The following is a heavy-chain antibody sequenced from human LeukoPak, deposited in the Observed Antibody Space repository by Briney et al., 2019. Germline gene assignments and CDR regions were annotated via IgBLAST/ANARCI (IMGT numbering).Heavy chain of an antibody. CDR1: GFTFSSYG. CDR2: ISYDGSNR. V-gene: IGHV3-30*03. CDR3: ARPSDHYYYYFYMDV. J-gene: IGHJ6*03. Sequence: PGRSLRLSCAASGFTFSSYGMHWVRQAPGKGLEWVAVISYDGSNRYYADSVKGRFTISRDNSENTLYLQMNSLRIEDAGVYYCARPSDHYYYYFYMDVWGQGTTVTVSS.